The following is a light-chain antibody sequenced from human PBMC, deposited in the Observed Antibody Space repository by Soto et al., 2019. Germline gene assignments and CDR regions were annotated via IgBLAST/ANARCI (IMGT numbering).Light chain of an antibody. V-gene: IGKV3-20*01. Sequence: EIVLTQSPGTLSLSPGESATLSCRASQTVGSNYLAWYQQRPGQAPRLLIYAASSRATGIPDRISASGSGTDFTLTISRLEPEDFAVYYCQQYITSAQTFGQGTKVELK. CDR1: QTVGSNY. J-gene: IGKJ1*01. CDR3: QQYITSAQT. CDR2: AAS.